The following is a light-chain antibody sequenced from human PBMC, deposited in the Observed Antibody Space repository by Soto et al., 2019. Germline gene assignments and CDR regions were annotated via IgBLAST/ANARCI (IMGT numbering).Light chain of an antibody. CDR3: QQYNSWPKT. Sequence: EIVMTQSPATLSVSPGERATLSCRASQSVSSNLGWYQQKPGQAPRLLIYAASTRATGIPARFSGSGSGTELTLTISSLQSEDFAVYYCQQYNSWPKTFGQGTKVEIK. CDR1: QSVSSN. V-gene: IGKV3-15*01. J-gene: IGKJ1*01. CDR2: AAS.